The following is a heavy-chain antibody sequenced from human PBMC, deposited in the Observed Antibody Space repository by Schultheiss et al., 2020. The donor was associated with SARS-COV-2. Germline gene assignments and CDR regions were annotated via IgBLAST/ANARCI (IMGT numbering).Heavy chain of an antibody. CDR2: ISWNSGSI. V-gene: IGHV3-9*01. CDR1: GFTFDDYA. D-gene: IGHD6-6*01. J-gene: IGHJ4*02. Sequence: SLKISCAASGFTFDDYAMHWVRQAPGKGLEWVSGISWNSGSIGYADSVKGRFTISRDNAKNSLYLQMNSLRAEDTALYYCAKDIAARPGYFDYWGQGTLVTVSS. CDR3: AKDIAARPGYFDY.